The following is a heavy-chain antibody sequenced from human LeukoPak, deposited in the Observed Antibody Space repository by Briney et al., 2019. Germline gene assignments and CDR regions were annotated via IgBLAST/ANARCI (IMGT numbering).Heavy chain of an antibody. CDR1: GGSISSYY. V-gene: IGHV4-59*01. J-gene: IGHJ4*02. Sequence: SETLSLTSTVSGGSISSYYWSWIRQPPGKGLEWIGYIYYSGSTNYNPSLKSRVTISVDTSKNQFSLKLSSVTAADTAVYYCARVPMTTAPYFDYWGQGTLVTVSS. D-gene: IGHD4-17*01. CDR2: IYYSGST. CDR3: ARVPMTTAPYFDY.